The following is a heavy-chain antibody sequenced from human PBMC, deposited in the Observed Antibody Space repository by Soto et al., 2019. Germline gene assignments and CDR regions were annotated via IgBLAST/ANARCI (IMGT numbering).Heavy chain of an antibody. Sequence: PGGSLRLSCAASGFTFSSYAMTWVRQAPGRGLEWVSAISGTGSPTYYADSVKGRFTISRDNSKNTLYLQMYSLRADDTAVYYWWGGKAGGTYNYYFGIDGLGQGDKVTVPS. D-gene: IGHD3-16*01. CDR2: ISGTGSPT. V-gene: IGHV3-23*01. J-gene: IGHJ6*02. CDR1: GFTFSSYA. CDR3: WGGKAGGTYNYYFGIDG.